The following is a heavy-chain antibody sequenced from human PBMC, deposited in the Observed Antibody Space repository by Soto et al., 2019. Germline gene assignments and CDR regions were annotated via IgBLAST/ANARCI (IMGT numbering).Heavy chain of an antibody. D-gene: IGHD3-22*01. CDR3: TTVEYYDGSGYYKTYYYGMDV. CDR2: IKSKTDGGTT. Sequence: GGSLRLSCAASGFTFSNAWMSWVRQAPGKGLEWVGRIKSKTDGGTTDYAAPVKGRFTIPRDDSKNTLYLQMNSLKTEDTAVYYCTTVEYYDGSGYYKTYYYGMDVWGQGTTVTVSS. V-gene: IGHV3-15*01. J-gene: IGHJ6*02. CDR1: GFTFSNAW.